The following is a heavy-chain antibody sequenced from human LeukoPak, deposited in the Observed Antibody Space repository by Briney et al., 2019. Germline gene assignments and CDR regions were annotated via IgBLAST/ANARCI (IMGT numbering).Heavy chain of an antibody. D-gene: IGHD3-3*01. CDR1: GGSTRSSNFY. V-gene: IGHV4-39*01. Sequence: SEXLSLTCTVSGGSTRSSNFYWGWIRQPAGMGLEWIGGIHYSGNTYYNPSVKSRVTISIDTSKNQFSLKLSSVTAADTAVYYCARLGAGPTYYDFWSGYSSFYFDYWGQGTLVTVSS. CDR3: ARLGAGPTYYDFWSGYSSFYFDY. CDR2: IHYSGNT. J-gene: IGHJ4*02.